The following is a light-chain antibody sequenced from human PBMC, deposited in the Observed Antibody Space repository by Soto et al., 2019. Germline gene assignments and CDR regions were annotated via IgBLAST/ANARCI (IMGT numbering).Light chain of an antibody. CDR1: QGLRNY. V-gene: IGKV1-27*01. CDR3: EKYNGAPWT. Sequence: DIQMTQSQSSLSASVGARVTITCRASQGLRNYLAWYQQKPGKVPKLLTYAASTFQAGAPSRFSGSGSETDFTLTISSLQPEDVATYYCEKYNGAPWTFGQGTKVEIE. J-gene: IGKJ1*01. CDR2: AAS.